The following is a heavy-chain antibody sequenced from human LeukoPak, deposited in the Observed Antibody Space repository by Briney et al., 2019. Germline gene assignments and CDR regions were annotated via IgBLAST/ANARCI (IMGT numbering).Heavy chain of an antibody. CDR3: ANPRGV. D-gene: IGHD3-16*01. V-gene: IGHV3-23*01. J-gene: IGHJ4*02. CDR1: GGSISSYY. Sequence: ETLSLTCTVSGGSISSYYWSWIRQPPGKGLEWVSAISGSGGSTYYADSVKGRFTISRDNSKNTLYLQMNSLRAEDTAVYYCANPRGVWGQGTLVTVSS. CDR2: ISGSGGST.